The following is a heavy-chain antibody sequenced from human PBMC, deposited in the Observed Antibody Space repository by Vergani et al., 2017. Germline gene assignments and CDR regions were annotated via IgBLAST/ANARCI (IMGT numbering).Heavy chain of an antibody. Sequence: QVQLQESGPGLVKSSETLALTCSVSFDSIRNLYCNWIRQPPGTGLEWIGTIHYSENTNYNPSLKTRVTISVDTSKNQFSLTLSSVTAADTAVYYCASDTHSGQRADRWVQGILVTVTS. CDR1: FDSIRNLY. CDR3: ASDTHSGQRADR. CDR2: IHYSENT. V-gene: IGHV4-59*11. J-gene: IGHJ5*02. D-gene: IGHD6-19*01.